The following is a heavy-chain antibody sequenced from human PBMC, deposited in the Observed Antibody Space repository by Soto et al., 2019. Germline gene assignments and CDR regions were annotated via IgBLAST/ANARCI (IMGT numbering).Heavy chain of an antibody. CDR2: IRSKANNYAT. V-gene: IGHV3-73*01. Sequence: PGGSLRLSCAASGFTFSGSAVHWVRRASGKGLEWVGRIRSKANNYATAYAASVQGRFTIFRDDLKNTAYLQMNSLKTEDTAVYYCTNPQVYYGMDVWGQGTTVTVSS. J-gene: IGHJ6*02. CDR1: GFTFSGSA. CDR3: TNPQVYYGMDV.